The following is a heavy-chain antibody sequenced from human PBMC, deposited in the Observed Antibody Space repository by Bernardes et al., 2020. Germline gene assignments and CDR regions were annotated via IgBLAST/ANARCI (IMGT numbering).Heavy chain of an antibody. CDR2: IYWDDDK. J-gene: IGHJ4*02. CDR1: GFSLSTSGVS. D-gene: IGHD2-15*01. V-gene: IGHV2-5*02. Sequence: SGPTLVKPTQTLTQTCTVSGFSLSTSGVSVGWIRQPPGKALEWLAVIYWDDDKRYSPSLKNRLTITKDTSKNQVVLTMTNMDPVDTATYYCAQGLGSSSDYWGQGTLVTVSS. CDR3: AQGLGSSSDY.